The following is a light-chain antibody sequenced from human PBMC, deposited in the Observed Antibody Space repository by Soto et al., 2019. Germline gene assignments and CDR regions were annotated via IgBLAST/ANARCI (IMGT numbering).Light chain of an antibody. CDR1: QSVSSD. CDR3: QQYGDSPQT. J-gene: IGKJ1*01. CDR2: YTS. V-gene: IGKV3-15*01. Sequence: EIVMTQSPATLSVSPGESATLSCRASQSVSSDLAWYQQKPGQAPRLLIYYTSTRATGFPARFSGSGSGTDFTLTITRLEPEDFAVYYCQQYGDSPQTFGPGTKVDI.